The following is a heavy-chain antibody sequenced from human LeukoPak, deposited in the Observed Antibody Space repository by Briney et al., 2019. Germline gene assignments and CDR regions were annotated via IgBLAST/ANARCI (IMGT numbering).Heavy chain of an antibody. J-gene: IGHJ4*02. D-gene: IGHD6-19*01. Sequence: SETLSLTCTVSGGSISSYYWSWIRQPPGKGLEWIGLIYHNGVTSYDPSLKSRVTISVDTSKNQFSLNLSSVTAAYTAVYYCARFHSSGLDYWGQGALVTVSS. V-gene: IGHV4-4*09. CDR1: GGSISSYY. CDR2: IYHNGVT. CDR3: ARFHSSGLDY.